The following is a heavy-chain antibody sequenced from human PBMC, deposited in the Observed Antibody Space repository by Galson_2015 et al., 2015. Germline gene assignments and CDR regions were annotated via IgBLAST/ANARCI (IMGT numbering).Heavy chain of an antibody. Sequence: SLRLSCAASGFTFSGCWMSWVRQAPGKGLEWVANIKQDGSEKYYVDSVKGRFTISRDNAKNSLYLQMNSLRAEDTAVYYCARSTYYYDSGGAWGQGTLVTVSS. V-gene: IGHV3-7*05. CDR1: GFTFSGCW. CDR3: ARSTYYYDSGGA. D-gene: IGHD3-10*01. J-gene: IGHJ5*02. CDR2: IKQDGSEK.